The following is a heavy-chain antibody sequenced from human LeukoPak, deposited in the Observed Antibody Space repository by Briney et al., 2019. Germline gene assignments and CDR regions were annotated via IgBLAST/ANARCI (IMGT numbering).Heavy chain of an antibody. D-gene: IGHD6-19*01. CDR1: GFTFSSYE. CDR3: ATTLSGWSPPQTSYYSYYMDV. J-gene: IGHJ6*03. V-gene: IGHV3-48*03. CDR2: ISGSGSTI. Sequence: GGSLRLSCAASGFTFSSYEMNWVRQAPGKGLEWVSYISGSGSTIYYADSVKGRFTISRDNAKNSLYLQMNSLRVEDTAVYYCATTLSGWSPPQTSYYSYYMDVWGKGTTVTISS.